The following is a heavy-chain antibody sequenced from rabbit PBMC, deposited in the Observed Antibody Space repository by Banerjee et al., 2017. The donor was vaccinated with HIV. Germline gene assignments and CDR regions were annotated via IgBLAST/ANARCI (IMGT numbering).Heavy chain of an antibody. Sequence: QSLEESGGDLVKPGASLTLTCTASGFSFSSSYYMCWVRQAPGKGLEWIACIYTGSSGSTYYANWAKGRFTISKTSSTTVTLQMTSLTAADTATYFCARGSGSSYDLWGQGTLVTVS. CDR1: GFSFSSSYY. D-gene: IGHD8-1*01. V-gene: IGHV1S40*01. J-gene: IGHJ3*01. CDR3: ARGSGSSYDL. CDR2: IYTGSSGST.